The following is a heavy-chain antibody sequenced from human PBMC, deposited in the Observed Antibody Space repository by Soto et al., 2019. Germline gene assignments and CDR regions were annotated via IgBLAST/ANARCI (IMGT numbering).Heavy chain of an antibody. CDR2: IIPIFGTA. CDR3: ASRGIWLATFVY. V-gene: IGHV1-69*13. Sequence: SVKVSCKASGGTFSSYAIGWVRQAPGQGLEWMGGIIPIFGTANYAQKFQGRVTITADESTSTAYMELSSLRSEDTALYYCASRGIWLATFVYWGQGTLVTVSS. CDR1: GGTFSSYA. J-gene: IGHJ4*02. D-gene: IGHD6-19*01.